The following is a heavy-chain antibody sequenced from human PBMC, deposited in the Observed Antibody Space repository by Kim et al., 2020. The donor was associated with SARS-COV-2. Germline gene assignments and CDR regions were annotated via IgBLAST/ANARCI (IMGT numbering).Heavy chain of an antibody. D-gene: IGHD4-17*01. CDR3: TTVPPDYVYYYDSFDY. V-gene: IGHV3-15*01. J-gene: IGHJ4*02. Sequence: PVKGRFTISRDDSKNTLYLQMNSLKTEDTAVYYCTTVPPDYVYYYDSFDYWGQGTLVTVSS.